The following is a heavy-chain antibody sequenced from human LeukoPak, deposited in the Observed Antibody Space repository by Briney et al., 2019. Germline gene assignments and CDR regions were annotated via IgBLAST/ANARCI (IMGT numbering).Heavy chain of an antibody. D-gene: IGHD6-13*01. CDR2: IYYSGNT. CDR1: GGSIRSTSSY. V-gene: IGHV4-39*07. J-gene: IGHJ4*02. Sequence: PSETLSLTCTVSGGSIRSTSSYWAWIRQPPGKGLEWIGSIYYSGNTYYNPSLKSRVTISVDTSKNQFSLKLSSVTAADTAVYYCARLGAAAYYFDYWGQGTLVAVSS. CDR3: ARLGAAAYYFDY.